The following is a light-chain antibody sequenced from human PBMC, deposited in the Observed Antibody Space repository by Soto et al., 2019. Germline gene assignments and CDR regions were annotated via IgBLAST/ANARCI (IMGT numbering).Light chain of an antibody. CDR1: SRDVGGFNY. CDR3: CSYAGNYTWV. CDR2: DIN. Sequence: QSALPQPRSVSGSPGQSVTISCTGTSRDVGGFNYVSWYQQYPGKAPKLMINDINKRPSGVPDRFSGSRSGNTASLTISGLQAEDEADYFCCSYAGNYTWVFGGGTKLTVL. J-gene: IGLJ3*02. V-gene: IGLV2-11*01.